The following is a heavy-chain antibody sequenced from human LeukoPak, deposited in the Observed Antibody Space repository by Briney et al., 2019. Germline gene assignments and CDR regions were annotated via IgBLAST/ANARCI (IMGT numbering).Heavy chain of an antibody. J-gene: IGHJ4*02. CDR3: AKDSDFRAAAYYFDY. V-gene: IGHV3-30*18. CDR1: GFTFSSYG. D-gene: IGHD3-10*01. CDR2: ISYDGNNK. Sequence: PGGSLRLSCAASGFTFSSYGFHWVRQAPGKGLEWVAVISYDGNNKYYADSVKGRLTISRGNSKNTLYVQMNSLRGEDTAVYYCAKDSDFRAAAYYFDYWGQGTLVTVSS.